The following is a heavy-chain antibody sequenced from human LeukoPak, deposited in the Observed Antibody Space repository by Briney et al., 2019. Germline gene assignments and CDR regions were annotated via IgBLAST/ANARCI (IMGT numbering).Heavy chain of an antibody. J-gene: IGHJ4*02. CDR3: ARFPLGFGEPD. CDR1: GYSFTSYW. Sequence: KISCKGSGYSFTSYWIGWVRQAPGQGLEWMGGIIPIFGTANYAQKFQGRVTIAADESTSTAYMELSSLRSEDTAVYYCARFPLGFGEPDWGQGTLVTVSS. V-gene: IGHV1-69*01. D-gene: IGHD3-10*01. CDR2: IIPIFGTA.